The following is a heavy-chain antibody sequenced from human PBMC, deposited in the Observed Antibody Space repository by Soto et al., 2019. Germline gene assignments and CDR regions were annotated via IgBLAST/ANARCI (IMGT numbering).Heavy chain of an antibody. Sequence: QVQLVQSGAEVKKPGASVEVSCKASGYTFTGYFIHWVRQAPGQGLEWMGWINPNSGGINYAQKFQGRVTMTRDTSISTAYMELSSLRSDDTAVYYCARSVSTISARPDYWGQGTLVTVSS. CDR1: GYTFTGYF. V-gene: IGHV1-2*02. J-gene: IGHJ4*02. CDR3: ARSVSTISARPDY. CDR2: INPNSGGI. D-gene: IGHD6-6*01.